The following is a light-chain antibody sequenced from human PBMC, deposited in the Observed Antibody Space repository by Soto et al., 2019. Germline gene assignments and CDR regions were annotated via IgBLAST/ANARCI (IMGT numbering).Light chain of an antibody. J-gene: IGKJ2*01. CDR2: ATF. CDR1: QSIAGY. V-gene: IGKV1-39*01. Sequence: DIPMTQSPSSLSASVGDRVTITCRASQSIAGYLNWYQHKPEKAPKLLIYATFTWQSGVPSRFSGSGAGTDFTLTISSLQPEDFATYYCQQSYSTPPLTFGQGTKLEIK. CDR3: QQSYSTPPLT.